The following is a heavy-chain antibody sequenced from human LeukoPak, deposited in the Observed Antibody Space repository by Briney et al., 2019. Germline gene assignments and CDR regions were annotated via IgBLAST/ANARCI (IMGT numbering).Heavy chain of an antibody. J-gene: IGHJ4*02. CDR3: ARSEWLLPRGGLDF. V-gene: IGHV5-51*01. CDR2: IYGDDFDT. Sequence: GESLKISCQASGYTFGNYWIGWVRQKSGKGLEWMGIIYGDDFDTRYSPSFQGQVTISADKSNRTAYLHWSSLKASDTAIYFCARSEWLLPRGGLDFWGQGTRVVVSS. D-gene: IGHD3-3*01. CDR1: GYTFGNYW.